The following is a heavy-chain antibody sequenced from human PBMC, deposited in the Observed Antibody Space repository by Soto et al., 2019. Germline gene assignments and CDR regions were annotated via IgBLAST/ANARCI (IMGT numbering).Heavy chain of an antibody. V-gene: IGHV4-34*01. J-gene: IGHJ6*02. CDR1: GGSFSGYY. CDR2: INHSGST. D-gene: IGHD3-10*01. CDR3: AKDIALVRGVIIDLDV. Sequence: PSETLSLTCAVYGGSFSGYYWSWIRQPPGKGLEWIGEINHSGSTNYNPSLKSRVTISVDTSKNQFSLKLSSVTAADTAVYYCAKDIALVRGVIIDLDVWGQGTTVTVSS.